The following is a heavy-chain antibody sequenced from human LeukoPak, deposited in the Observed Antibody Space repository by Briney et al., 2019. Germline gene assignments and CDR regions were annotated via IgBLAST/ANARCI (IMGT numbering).Heavy chain of an antibody. Sequence: GASVKVSCKASGYTFTGYYMHWVRQAPGQGLEWMGWINPNSGGTNYAQRFQGRLTMTRDTSISTAYMELSRLRSDDTAVYYCAIVFHILNTRFGDDYWGQGTLVTVSS. V-gene: IGHV1-2*02. CDR1: GYTFTGYY. J-gene: IGHJ4*02. CDR2: INPNSGGT. D-gene: IGHD3-16*01. CDR3: AIVFHILNTRFGDDY.